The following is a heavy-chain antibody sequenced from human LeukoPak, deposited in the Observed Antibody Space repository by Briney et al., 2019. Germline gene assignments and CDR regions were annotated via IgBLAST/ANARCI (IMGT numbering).Heavy chain of an antibody. J-gene: IGHJ6*03. D-gene: IGHD3-22*01. CDR2: INWNGGST. V-gene: IGHV3-20*04. CDR3: ARHYYDSSGYYHYYYYYYMDV. Sequence: PGGSLRLSCAASGFTFDDYGMSWVRQAPGKGLEWVSGINWNGGSTGYADSVKGRFTISRDNAKNSLYLQMNSLRAEDTALYYCARHYYDSSGYYHYYYYYYMDVWGKGTTVTVCS. CDR1: GFTFDDYG.